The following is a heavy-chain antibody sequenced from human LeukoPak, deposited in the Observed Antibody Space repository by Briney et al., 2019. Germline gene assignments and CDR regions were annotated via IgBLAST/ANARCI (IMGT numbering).Heavy chain of an antibody. V-gene: IGHV3-74*01. CDR2: MNSDESDT. Sequence: PGGSLRLSCVASGFTFSSHWMHWVRQTPEKGLVWVSRMNSDESDTNYADSVNGRFTISRDNAKNTLYLQMNSQRVEDTAKYYCARGTEVAFDYWGQGTLVTVSS. CDR1: GFTFSSHW. J-gene: IGHJ4*02. CDR3: ARGTEVAFDY.